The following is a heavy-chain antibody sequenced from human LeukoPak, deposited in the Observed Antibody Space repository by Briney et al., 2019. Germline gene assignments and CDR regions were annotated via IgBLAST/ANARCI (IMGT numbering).Heavy chain of an antibody. Sequence: GGSLRLSCAASGFTFGSYSMNWVRQAPGKGLEWLSSISSSSSYIYYADSVKGRFTISRDNAKNSLYLQMNSLRAEDTAVYYCARSGRVTQNWFDPWGQGTLVTVSS. D-gene: IGHD2-21*02. CDR1: GFTFGSYS. CDR2: ISSSSSYI. V-gene: IGHV3-21*01. CDR3: ARSGRVTQNWFDP. J-gene: IGHJ5*02.